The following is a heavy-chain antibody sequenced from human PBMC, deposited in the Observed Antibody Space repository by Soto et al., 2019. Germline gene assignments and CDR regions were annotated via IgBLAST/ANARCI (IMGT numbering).Heavy chain of an antibody. D-gene: IGHD2-21*01. CDR1: GDSVSSNSSS. CDR3: ARAPHSRGAFDI. J-gene: IGHJ3*02. Sequence: SQTLSLTCAISGDSVSSNSSSWNWIRPSPSRGLEWLGRTYYRSKWYNDYAVSVKSRITINPDTSKNQFSLQLNSVTPEDTAVYYCARAPHSRGAFDIWGQGTMVTVSS. V-gene: IGHV6-1*01. CDR2: TYYRSKWYN.